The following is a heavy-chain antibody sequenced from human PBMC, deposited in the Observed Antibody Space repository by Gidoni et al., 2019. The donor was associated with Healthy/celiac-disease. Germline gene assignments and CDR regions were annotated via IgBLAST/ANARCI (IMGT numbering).Heavy chain of an antibody. Sequence: VQLLESGCGLVQPGWSLRLSCAASGFPFSSYAMSWVRQAPGKGLEWVSAISGSSGSTYYADSVKGRFTRSRDNSKNTLYLQMNSLRAEDTAVYYCAKDRSSRTYNWFDPWGQGTLVTVSS. CDR2: ISGSSGST. V-gene: IGHV3-23*01. CDR1: GFPFSSYA. CDR3: AKDRSSRTYNWFDP. D-gene: IGHD6-13*01. J-gene: IGHJ5*02.